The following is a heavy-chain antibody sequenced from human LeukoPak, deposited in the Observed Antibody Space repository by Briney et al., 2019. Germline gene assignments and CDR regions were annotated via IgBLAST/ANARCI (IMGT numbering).Heavy chain of an antibody. Sequence: GGSLRLSCAASGFTFSSYWMSWVRQAPGKGLGWVSGISWNSGVIGYADSAKGGFTISRDNAENSLYLQMSSLRAEDMALYYCAKGFGPMDDWYFDLWGRGTLVTVSS. D-gene: IGHD3-10*01. CDR1: GFTFSSYW. V-gene: IGHV3-9*03. CDR2: ISWNSGVI. J-gene: IGHJ2*01. CDR3: AKGFGPMDDWYFDL.